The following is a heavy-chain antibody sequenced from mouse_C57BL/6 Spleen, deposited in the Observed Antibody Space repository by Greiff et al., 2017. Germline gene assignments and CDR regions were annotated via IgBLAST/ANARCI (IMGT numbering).Heavy chain of an antibody. V-gene: IGHV5-17*01. J-gene: IGHJ4*01. CDR1: GFTFSDYG. CDR3: ARILRSYAMDY. CDR2: ISSGSSTI. Sequence: EVQLVESGGGLVKPGGSLKLSCAASGFTFSDYGMHWVRQAPEKGLEWVAYISSGSSTIYYADTVKGRFTISRDNAKNTRFLQMTSLRSEDTAMYYCARILRSYAMDYWGQGTSVTVSS. D-gene: IGHD1-1*01.